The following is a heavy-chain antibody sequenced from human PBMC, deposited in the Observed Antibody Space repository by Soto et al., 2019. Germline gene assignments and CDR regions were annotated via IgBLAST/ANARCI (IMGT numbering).Heavy chain of an antibody. CDR3: TTGVRSYDYVWGIYRYDAFDI. V-gene: IGHV3-15*01. D-gene: IGHD3-16*02. Sequence: GGSLRLSCAASGFTFSNAWMSWVRQAPGKGLEWVGRIKSKTDGGTTDYAAPVKGRFTISRDDSKNTLYLQMNSLKTEDTAVYYCTTGVRSYDYVWGIYRYDAFDIWGQGTMVTVSS. J-gene: IGHJ3*02. CDR2: IKSKTDGGTT. CDR1: GFTFSNAW.